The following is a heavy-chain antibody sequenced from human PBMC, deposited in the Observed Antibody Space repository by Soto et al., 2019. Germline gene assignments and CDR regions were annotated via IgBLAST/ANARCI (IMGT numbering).Heavy chain of an antibody. D-gene: IGHD6-13*01. CDR2: IWYDGSNK. J-gene: IGHJ6*02. Sequence: GGSLRLSCAASGFTFSSYGMHWVRQAPGKGLEWVAVIWYDGSNKYYADSVKGRFTISRDNSKNTLYLQMNSLRAEDTAVYYCARDPLGPGTIAAAGTNDDGMDVWGQGTTVTVSS. V-gene: IGHV3-33*01. CDR1: GFTFSSYG. CDR3: ARDPLGPGTIAAAGTNDDGMDV.